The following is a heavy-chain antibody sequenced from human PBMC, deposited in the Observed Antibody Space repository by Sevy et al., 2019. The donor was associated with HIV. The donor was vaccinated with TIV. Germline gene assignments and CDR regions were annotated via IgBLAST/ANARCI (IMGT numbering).Heavy chain of an antibody. CDR3: ARVDYGDYEVDY. J-gene: IGHJ4*02. CDR2: INPNSGGT. D-gene: IGHD4-17*01. CDR1: GYTFSGYD. Sequence: ASVKVSCKASGYTFSGYDMHWVRQAPGQGLEWMGRINPNSGGTNYAQKFQGRVTMTRDTSISTAYMELSRLRSDDTAVYYCARVDYGDYEVDYWGQGTLVTVSS. V-gene: IGHV1-2*06.